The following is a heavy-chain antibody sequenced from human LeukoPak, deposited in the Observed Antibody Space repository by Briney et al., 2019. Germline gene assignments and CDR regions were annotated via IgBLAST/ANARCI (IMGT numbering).Heavy chain of an antibody. CDR1: GYTFTSYG. V-gene: IGHV1-18*01. D-gene: IGHD3-9*01. CDR3: ARLRYFDWSPYRAYFDY. Sequence: GASVKVSCKASGYTFTSYGISWVRQAPGQGLEWMGWISAYNGNTNYAQKLQGRVTMTTDTSTSTAYMELRSLRSDDTAVYYCARLRYFDWSPYRAYFDYWGQGTLVTVSS. CDR2: ISAYNGNT. J-gene: IGHJ4*02.